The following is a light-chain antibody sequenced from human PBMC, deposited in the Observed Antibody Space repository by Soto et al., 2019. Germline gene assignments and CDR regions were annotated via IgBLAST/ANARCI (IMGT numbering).Light chain of an antibody. V-gene: IGLV2-14*01. J-gene: IGLJ1*01. Sequence: QSALTQPASVSGSPGQSITISCTGTSSDVGGYHYVSWYQQHRGKAPKLMIYEVSNRPSGVSNRFSGSKSGNTASLTISGLQAEDEADYFCSSYGSTSTRYVFGTGTKLTVL. CDR2: EVS. CDR1: SSDVGGYHY. CDR3: SSYGSTSTRYV.